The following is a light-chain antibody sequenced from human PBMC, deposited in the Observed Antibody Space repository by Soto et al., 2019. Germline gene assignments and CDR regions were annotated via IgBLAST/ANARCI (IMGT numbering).Light chain of an antibody. CDR2: AAS. J-gene: IGKJ1*01. CDR3: QQSYSTPPWT. Sequence: DIQMTQSPSSLSASVGDRVTITCRASQSISSYLNWYQQKPGKAPKLLIYAASSLQSGVPSRFSGRGSGTDFTLTISRLQPEDFATYYCQQSYSTPPWTFGQGTKVEIK. V-gene: IGKV1-39*01. CDR1: QSISSY.